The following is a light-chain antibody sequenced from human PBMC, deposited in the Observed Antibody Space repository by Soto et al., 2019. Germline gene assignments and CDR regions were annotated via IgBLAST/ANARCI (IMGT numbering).Light chain of an antibody. CDR3: SSYAGSNYLV. J-gene: IGLJ2*01. Sequence: QSALTQPPSASGSPGQSVTISCTGTSSDVGGYNYVSWYQQHPGKAPKLMIYEVSKLPSGVPDRFSGSKSGNTASLTVSGPQAEDEADSCCSSYAGSNYLVFGRGTRLTVL. V-gene: IGLV2-8*01. CDR2: EVS. CDR1: SSDVGGYNY.